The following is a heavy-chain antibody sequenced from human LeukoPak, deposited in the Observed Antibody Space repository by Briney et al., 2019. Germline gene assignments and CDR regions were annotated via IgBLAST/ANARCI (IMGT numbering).Heavy chain of an antibody. Sequence: PGGSLRLSCAASGFTFSDYYMSWIRQAPGKGLEWVSYISSSGSTIYYADSVKGRFTISRDNAKNSLYLQMNSLRAEDTAVYYCAREVHVRRYDSSGIGVGNWFDPWGQGTLVTVSS. CDR3: AREVHVRRYDSSGIGVGNWFDP. D-gene: IGHD3-22*01. CDR2: ISSSGSTI. J-gene: IGHJ5*02. CDR1: GFTFSDYY. V-gene: IGHV3-11*01.